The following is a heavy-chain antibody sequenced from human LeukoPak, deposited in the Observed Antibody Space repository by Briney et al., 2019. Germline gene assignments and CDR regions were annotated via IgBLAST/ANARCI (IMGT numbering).Heavy chain of an antibody. CDR2: MNPNSGNT. CDR1: GYTFTSHD. J-gene: IGHJ4*02. Sequence: ASVKVSCKASGYTFTSHDINWVRQATGQGLEWMGWMNPNSGNTGYAQKFQGRVTMTRNTSISTAYMELSSLRSEDTAVYYCARGTGYDYIWGSYRYYYFDYWGQGTLVTVSS. V-gene: IGHV1-8*01. CDR3: ARGTGYDYIWGSYRYYYFDY. D-gene: IGHD3-16*02.